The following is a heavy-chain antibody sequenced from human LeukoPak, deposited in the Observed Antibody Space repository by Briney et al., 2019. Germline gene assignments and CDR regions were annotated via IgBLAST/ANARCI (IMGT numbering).Heavy chain of an antibody. V-gene: IGHV4-59*12. CDR2: IYYSGST. Sequence: SETLSLTCTVSGGSISTYYWSWIRQPPGKGLEWIGYIYYSGSTNYNPSLKSRVTISVDTSKNQFSLKLSSVTAADTAVYYCARRRRQKIVVVPAALDYWGQGTLVTVSS. CDR1: GGSISTYY. J-gene: IGHJ4*02. D-gene: IGHD2-2*01. CDR3: ARRRRQKIVVVPAALDY.